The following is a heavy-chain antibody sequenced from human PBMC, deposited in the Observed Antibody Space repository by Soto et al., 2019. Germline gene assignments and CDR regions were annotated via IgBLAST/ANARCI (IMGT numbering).Heavy chain of an antibody. CDR3: ASSGLERPHYYYYYGMDV. CDR2: IYYSGST. D-gene: IGHD1-1*01. CDR1: GGSISSGDYY. J-gene: IGHJ6*02. Sequence: KPSETLSLTCTVSGGSISSGDYYWSWIRQPPGKGREWIGYIYYSGSTYYNPALRSLVTISVDTSKNQFFLKLSSVTAADTAVYYCASSGLERPHYYYYYGMDVWGQGTTVTVSS. V-gene: IGHV4-30-4*01.